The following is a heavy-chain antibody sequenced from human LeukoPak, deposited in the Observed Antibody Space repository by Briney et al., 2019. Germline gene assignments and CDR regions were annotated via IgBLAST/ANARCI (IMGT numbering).Heavy chain of an antibody. CDR2: MNPNSGNT. Sequence: ASVKVSCKASGYTFTSYDINWVRQAPGQGLEWMGWMNPNSGNTGYAQKFQGRVTMTRNTSISTAYMELSSLRSEDTAVYYCAREEKYIVVVPAASGGFDPWGQGTLVTVSS. D-gene: IGHD2-2*01. V-gene: IGHV1-8*01. J-gene: IGHJ5*02. CDR3: AREEKYIVVVPAASGGFDP. CDR1: GYTFTSYD.